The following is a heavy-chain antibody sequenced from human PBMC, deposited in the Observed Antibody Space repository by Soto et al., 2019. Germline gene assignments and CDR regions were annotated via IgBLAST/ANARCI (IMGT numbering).Heavy chain of an antibody. V-gene: IGHV4-39*01. D-gene: IGHD2-15*01. CDR2: IFFTGNI. CDR3: ASRHYGGGSCYNPGCCA. CDR1: GASLSSISYY. J-gene: IGHJ5*02. Sequence: SETLSLTCTVSGASLSSISYYWGWIRQPPGKGLEWVGSIFFTGNIYYNPSLKSRVTISVDTSRNQFSLMVNSVTAADTAVYYCASRHYGGGSCYNPGCCAWGQGSLVTVSS.